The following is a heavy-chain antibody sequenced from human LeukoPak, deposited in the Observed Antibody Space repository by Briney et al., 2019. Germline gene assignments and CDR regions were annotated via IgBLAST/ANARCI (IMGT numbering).Heavy chain of an antibody. CDR3: ARDRVLHYSDD. D-gene: IGHD3-16*01. CDR1: GFTFSSHG. J-gene: IGHJ4*02. Sequence: GRSLRLSCAASGFTFSSHGMHWVRQAPGKGLEWVAVIWYDGSDKYYADSVKGRFTISRDNSKNTLYLQMTSLRADDTAVYYCARDRVLHYSDDWGQGALVTVSS. V-gene: IGHV3-33*01. CDR2: IWYDGSDK.